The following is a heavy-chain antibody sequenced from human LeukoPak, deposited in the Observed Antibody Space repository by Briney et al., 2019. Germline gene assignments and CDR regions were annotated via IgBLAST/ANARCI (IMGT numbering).Heavy chain of an antibody. CDR2: IKSKTDGGTT. V-gene: IGHV3-15*01. CDR3: TTVMDYGGPYYFDY. Sequence: GGSLRLSCAASGFTFSSYWMSWVRQAPGKGLEWVGRIKSKTDGGTTDYAAPVKGRFTISRDDSKNTLYLQMNSLKTEDTAVYYCTTVMDYGGPYYFDYWGQGTLVTVSS. CDR1: GFTFSSYW. D-gene: IGHD4-23*01. J-gene: IGHJ4*02.